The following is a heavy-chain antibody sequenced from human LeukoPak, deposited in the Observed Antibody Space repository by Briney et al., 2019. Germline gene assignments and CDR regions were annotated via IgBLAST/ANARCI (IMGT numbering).Heavy chain of an antibody. D-gene: IGHD5-12*01. CDR3: AREPVVVATIFDY. Sequence: GGSLRLSCAGSGFTFGSYAMSWVRQAPGKGLEWVSSISGTGASTFYADSVKGRFTISRDNAKNSLYLQMNSLRDEDTAVYYCAREPVVVATIFDYWGQGTLVTVSS. CDR1: GFTFGSYA. CDR2: ISGTGAST. J-gene: IGHJ4*02. V-gene: IGHV3-23*01.